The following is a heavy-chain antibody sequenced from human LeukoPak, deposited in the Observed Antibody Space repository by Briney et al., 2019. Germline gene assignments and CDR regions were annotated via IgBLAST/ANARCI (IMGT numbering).Heavy chain of an antibody. CDR2: ISGSGGYT. CDR1: GFTFSSYA. CDR3: AKGSRSWNYLFYYGMDV. V-gene: IGHV3-23*01. Sequence: GGSLRLSCAASGFTFSSYAMSWVRQAPGKGLEWVSAISGSGGYTFYADSVKGRFTISRDNSKNTLYVQMNSLRAEDTAVYYCAKGSRSWNYLFYYGMDVWGQGTTVTVSS. J-gene: IGHJ6*02. D-gene: IGHD1-7*01.